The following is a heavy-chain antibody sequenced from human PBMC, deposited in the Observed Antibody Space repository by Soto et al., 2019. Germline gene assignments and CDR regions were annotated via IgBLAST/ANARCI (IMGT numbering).Heavy chain of an antibody. CDR2: IYYSGST. CDR3: ARGLPSPPRYCSSTSCQGAFDY. D-gene: IGHD2-2*01. V-gene: IGHV4-59*12. CDR1: GGSISSYY. Sequence: PSETLSLTCTFSGGSISSYYWSRIRQPPGKGLEWIGYIYYSGSTNYNPSLKSRVTISVDTSKNQFSLKLSSVTAADTAVYYCARGLPSPPRYCSSTSCQGAFDYWGQGTLVTVSS. J-gene: IGHJ4*02.